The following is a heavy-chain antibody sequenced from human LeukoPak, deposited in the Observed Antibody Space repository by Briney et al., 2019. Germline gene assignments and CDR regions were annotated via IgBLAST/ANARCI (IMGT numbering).Heavy chain of an antibody. CDR3: ARATYYGSGSVAFDI. CDR2: IYSGGST. Sequence: GGSLRLSCAASGFTVSSNYMSWVRQAPGKGLEWVSVIYSGGSTYYADSVKGRFTISRDNSKNTLYLQMNSLRAKDTAVYYCARATYYGSGSVAFDIWGQGTMVTVSS. V-gene: IGHV3-66*01. CDR1: GFTVSSNY. D-gene: IGHD3-10*01. J-gene: IGHJ3*02.